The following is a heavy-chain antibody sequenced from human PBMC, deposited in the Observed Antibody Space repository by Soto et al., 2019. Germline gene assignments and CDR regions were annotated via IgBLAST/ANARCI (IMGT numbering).Heavy chain of an antibody. J-gene: IGHJ4*02. CDR3: ARGYYDSSGYLPHFDY. V-gene: IGHV1-18*01. D-gene: IGHD3-22*01. CDR1: GXTFTNYG. Sequence: GASVKVSCKASGXTFTNYGITWVRQAPGQGLEWMGGISAYNGDTHYTQKLQGRVTMTADESTSTAYMELSSLRSEDTAVYYCARGYYDSSGYLPHFDYWGQGTLVTVSS. CDR2: ISAYNGDT.